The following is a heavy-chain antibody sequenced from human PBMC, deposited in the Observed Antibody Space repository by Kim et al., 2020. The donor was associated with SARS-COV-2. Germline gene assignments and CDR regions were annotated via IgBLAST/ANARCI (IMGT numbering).Heavy chain of an antibody. J-gene: IGHJ4*02. D-gene: IGHD6-13*01. CDR3: AFPFGGYSSSWTNDY. V-gene: IGHV1-2*06. CDR2: INPNSGGT. CDR1: GYTFTGYY. Sequence: ASVKVSCKASGYTFTGYYMHWVRQAPGQGLEWMGRINPNSGGTNYAQKFQGRVTMTRDTSISTAYMELSRLRSDDTAVYYCAFPFGGYSSSWTNDYWGQGTLVTVSS.